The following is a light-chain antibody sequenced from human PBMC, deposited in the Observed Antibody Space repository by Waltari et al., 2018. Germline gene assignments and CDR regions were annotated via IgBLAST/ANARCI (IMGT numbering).Light chain of an antibody. CDR3: SSYASSSTFI. CDR1: SIDIGGSNR. V-gene: IGLV2-14*01. J-gene: IGLJ1*01. Sequence: QAALPQSPSVSGSPGQSVTISCTATSIDIGGSNRISWYQQHPGKAPKLMIYEVSNRPSGVSDRFSGSKAGNTASLIISGLQAEDEADYYCSSYASSSTFIFGAGTRLTVL. CDR2: EVS.